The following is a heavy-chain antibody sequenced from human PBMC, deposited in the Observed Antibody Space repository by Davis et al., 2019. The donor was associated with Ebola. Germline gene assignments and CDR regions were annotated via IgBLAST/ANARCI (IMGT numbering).Heavy chain of an antibody. CDR2: ISYDGSNK. CDR1: GFTFSSYG. D-gene: IGHD3-22*01. J-gene: IGHJ5*02. Sequence: GESLKISCAASGFTFSSYGMHWVRQAPGKGLEWVAVISYDGSNKYYADSVKGRFTISRDNSKNTLYLQMNSLRAEDTAVYYCAADEYYYDSSGYYGVLPRDPWGQGTLVTVSS. V-gene: IGHV3-30*03. CDR3: AADEYYYDSSGYYGVLPRDP.